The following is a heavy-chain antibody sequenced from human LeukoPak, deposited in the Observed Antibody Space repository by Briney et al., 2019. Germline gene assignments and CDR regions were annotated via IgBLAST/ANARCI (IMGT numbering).Heavy chain of an antibody. CDR1: GGTFSSNA. CDR2: IIPILGIA. CDR3: ARDYYDSRKNFDY. J-gene: IGHJ4*02. V-gene: IGHV1-69*04. D-gene: IGHD3-22*01. Sequence: ASVKVSCKASGGTFSSNAISWVRQAPGRGLEWMGRIIPILGIANYAQKFQGRVTITADKSTSTAYMELSSLRSEDTAVYYCARDYYDSRKNFDYWGQGILVTVSS.